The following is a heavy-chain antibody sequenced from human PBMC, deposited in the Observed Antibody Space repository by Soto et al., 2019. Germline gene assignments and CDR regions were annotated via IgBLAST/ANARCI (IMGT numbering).Heavy chain of an antibody. J-gene: IGHJ2*01. CDR2: IDIAGDT. CDR3: ARAARWLQSRYFDL. CDR1: GFTFSNYD. D-gene: IGHD5-12*01. Sequence: QPGGSLRLSCAASGFTFSNYDMHWVRHSTGKGLEWVSAIDIAGDTYYPDSVKGRFTISREKAKNSLYLQMNSLRADNTAVYYCARAARWLQSRYFDLWGRGTLVTVSS. V-gene: IGHV3-13*01.